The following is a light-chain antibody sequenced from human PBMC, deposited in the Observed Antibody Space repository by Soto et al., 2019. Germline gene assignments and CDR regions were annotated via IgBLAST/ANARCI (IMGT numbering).Light chain of an antibody. CDR3: QQYNSPYT. J-gene: IGKJ2*01. Sequence: DIQMTQSPSILSASVGDRVTITCRASQTISSWLAWYQQKPGKAPKLLIYKASSLESGVPSRFSGSGSGTEFTLTISSLQPDDFATYYCQQYNSPYTFGQGTKLEIK. V-gene: IGKV1-5*03. CDR1: QTISSW. CDR2: KAS.